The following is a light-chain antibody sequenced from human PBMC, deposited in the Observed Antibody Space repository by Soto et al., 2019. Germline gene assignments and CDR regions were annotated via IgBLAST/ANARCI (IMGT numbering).Light chain of an antibody. J-gene: IGKJ2*01. CDR2: AAS. V-gene: IGKV1-39*01. CDR1: QSISSY. CDR3: QQSNSIPYT. Sequence: DIQMTQSPSSLSASVGDRVTITCRASQSISSYLNWYQQIPGKAPKLLIYAASSLQSGVPSRFSGSNSGTYFTLTISSLQLEDFATYYCQQSNSIPYTFGQGTKLEIK.